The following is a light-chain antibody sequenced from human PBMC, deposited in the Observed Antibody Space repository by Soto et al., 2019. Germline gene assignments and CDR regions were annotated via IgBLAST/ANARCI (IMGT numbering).Light chain of an antibody. J-gene: IGLJ1*01. CDR1: SSDVGGSNF. CDR2: DVA. CDR3: VSYTSSTTYV. V-gene: IGLV2-14*03. Sequence: QSALTQPATVSGPPGQSITISCTGTSSDVGGSNFVSWYQQHPGKPPKLIIYDVANRPSGVSNRFSGSKSGSTASLIISRLQTEDEADYYCVSYTSSTTYVFGTGTKVTVL.